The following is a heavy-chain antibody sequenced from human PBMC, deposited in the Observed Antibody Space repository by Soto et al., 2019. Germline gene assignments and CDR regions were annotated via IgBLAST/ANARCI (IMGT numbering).Heavy chain of an antibody. D-gene: IGHD6-13*01. CDR1: GGDISSGDYY. V-gene: IGHV4-39*01. CDR2: IYYVGST. Sequence: SETLSLTCTVSGGDISSGDYYWGWIRQPPGKGLEWIASIYYVGSTFYNSSLESRVTISVDMSKNLFSLKLTSVTATGTAVYFCTGHPVLRAAVEAFDSWGQGTLVTVSS. J-gene: IGHJ5*01. CDR3: TGHPVLRAAVEAFDS.